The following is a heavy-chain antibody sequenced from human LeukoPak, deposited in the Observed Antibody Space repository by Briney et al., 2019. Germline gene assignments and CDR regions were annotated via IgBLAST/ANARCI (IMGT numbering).Heavy chain of an antibody. CDR2: IYYSGST. J-gene: IGHJ4*02. Sequence: SETLSLTCTVSGGSISSSSYYWGWIRQPPGKGLEWIGSIYYSGSTYYNPSLKSRVTISVDTSKNQFSLKLSSVTAADTAVYYCASGSSWRKIDYWGQGTLVTVSS. CDR1: GGSISSSSYY. D-gene: IGHD6-13*01. CDR3: ASGSSWRKIDY. V-gene: IGHV4-39*01.